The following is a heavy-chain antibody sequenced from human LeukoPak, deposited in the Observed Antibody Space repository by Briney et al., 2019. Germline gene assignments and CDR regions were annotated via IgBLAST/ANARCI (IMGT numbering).Heavy chain of an antibody. CDR1: GGSISSSSYY. J-gene: IGHJ6*03. Sequence: SETLSLTCTVSGGSISSSSYYWGWIRQPPGKGLEWIGSIYHSGSTYYNPSLKSRVTISVDTSKNQFSLKLSSVTAADTAVYYCARDSVGGSGWYGDYYYMDVWGKGTTVTVSS. D-gene: IGHD6-19*01. CDR3: ARDSVGGSGWYGDYYYMDV. CDR2: IYHSGST. V-gene: IGHV4-39*07.